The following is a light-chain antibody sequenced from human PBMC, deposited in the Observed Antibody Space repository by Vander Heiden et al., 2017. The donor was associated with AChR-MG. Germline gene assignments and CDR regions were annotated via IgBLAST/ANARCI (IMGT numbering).Light chain of an antibody. CDR1: NIGTKS. J-gene: IGLJ2*01. CDR3: QVWDSSSDLGVV. Sequence: SYVLTQPPSVSVAPGKTASITCGGNNIGTKSVQWYQQKPGQAPVLVVFDDTDRPSGIPERFSGSNSGNTATLTTSRVEAGDEADYSCQVWDSSSDLGVVFGGGTKLTVL. V-gene: IGLV3-21*03. CDR2: DDT.